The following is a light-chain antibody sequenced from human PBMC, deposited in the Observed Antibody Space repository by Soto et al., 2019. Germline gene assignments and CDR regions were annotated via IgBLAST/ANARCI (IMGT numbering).Light chain of an antibody. CDR1: QSVYSN. V-gene: IGKV3-15*01. CDR2: ESS. J-gene: IGKJ4*01. Sequence: EIVMTQSPATLSLSPGERATLSCRASQSVYSNLAWYQQKPGQTPRLLIYESSTRATGIPARFSGGGSGTAFPLTISSLQSEDFADYFCQQYQSWPLTFGGGTKVEIK. CDR3: QQYQSWPLT.